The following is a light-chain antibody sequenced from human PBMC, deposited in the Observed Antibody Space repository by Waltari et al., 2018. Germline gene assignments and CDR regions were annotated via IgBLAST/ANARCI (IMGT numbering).Light chain of an antibody. J-gene: IGKJ2*01. CDR3: QQYGSSPLYT. CDR2: EAS. CDR1: QSVSSRH. Sequence: ENVLTQSPGTLSLSPGEGATLSCRASQSVSSRHLAWYQQKPGQAPSLLIYEASSRATGIPDRFSGSASGTDVTLTISRLEPEDSAVYYCQQYGSSPLYTFGQGTKLEIK. V-gene: IGKV3-20*01.